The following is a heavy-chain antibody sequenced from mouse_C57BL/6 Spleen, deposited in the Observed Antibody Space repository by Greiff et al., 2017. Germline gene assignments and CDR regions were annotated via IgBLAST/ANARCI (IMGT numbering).Heavy chain of an antibody. V-gene: IGHV1-52*01. CDR2: IDPSDSET. D-gene: IGHD2-4*01. CDR1: GYTFTSYW. CDR3: ARVGGYDYGAWFAY. J-gene: IGHJ3*01. Sequence: QVQLQQPGAELVRPGSSVKLSCKASGYTFTSYWMHWVKQRPIQGLEWIGNIDPSDSETHYNQQFKDKATLTVDKSSSTAYMQLSSLTSEDSAVYYCARVGGYDYGAWFAYWGQGTLVTVSA.